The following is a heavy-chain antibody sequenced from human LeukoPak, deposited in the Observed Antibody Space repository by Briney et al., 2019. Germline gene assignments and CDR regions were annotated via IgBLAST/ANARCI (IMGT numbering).Heavy chain of an antibody. CDR1: GFTFSSYE. CDR2: ISSSGSPI. V-gene: IGHV3-48*03. D-gene: IGHD5-24*01. CDR3: ARTMAF. J-gene: IGHJ4*02. Sequence: SLRLSCAASGFTFSSYEMNWVRQAPGKGLEWVSDISSSGSPIYYADSVKGRFTVSRDNAKNSLYLQMSSLRAEDTAVYYCARTMAFWGQGTLVAVSS.